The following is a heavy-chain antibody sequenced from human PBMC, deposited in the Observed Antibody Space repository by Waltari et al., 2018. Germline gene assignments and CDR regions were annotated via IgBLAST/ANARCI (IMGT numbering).Heavy chain of an antibody. Sequence: EVQLLESGGGLVQPGGSLRLSCAASGFTFSIYAMSWVRQAPGKGLEWVSVIYSGGSTYYADSVKGRFTISRDNSKNTLYLQMNSLRAEDTAVYYCAEAARSNWFDPWGQGTLVTVSS. CDR1: GFTFSIYA. V-gene: IGHV3-23*03. D-gene: IGHD6-6*01. CDR3: AEAARSNWFDP. CDR2: IYSGGST. J-gene: IGHJ5*02.